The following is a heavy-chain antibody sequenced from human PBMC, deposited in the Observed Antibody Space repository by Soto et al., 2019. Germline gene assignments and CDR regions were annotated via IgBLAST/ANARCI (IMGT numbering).Heavy chain of an antibody. V-gene: IGHV4-30-4*01. CDR1: GGSISSGDYY. CDR2: IYYSGST. Sequence: PSETLSLTCTVSGGSISSGDYYWSWIRQPPGKGLEWIGYIYYSGSTYYNPSLKSRVTISVDTSKNQFSLKLSSVTAADTAVYYCARELNSNYVPRYYYYGMDVWGQGTTVTVSS. D-gene: IGHD4-4*01. CDR3: ARELNSNYVPRYYYYGMDV. J-gene: IGHJ6*02.